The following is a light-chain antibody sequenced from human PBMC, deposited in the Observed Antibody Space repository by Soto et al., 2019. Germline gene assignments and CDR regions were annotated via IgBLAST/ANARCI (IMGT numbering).Light chain of an antibody. J-gene: IGLJ1*01. V-gene: IGLV2-14*01. CDR3: SSYTSSSTLAYV. CDR1: SSDVGGYNY. Sequence: QSALTQPASVSGSPGQSITISCTGTSSDVGGYNYVSWYQQHPGTAPKLMIYEVSNRPSGVSNRFSGSKSGNTASLTISGLQAEDEAGYYCSSYTSSSTLAYVFGTGTKLTVL. CDR2: EVS.